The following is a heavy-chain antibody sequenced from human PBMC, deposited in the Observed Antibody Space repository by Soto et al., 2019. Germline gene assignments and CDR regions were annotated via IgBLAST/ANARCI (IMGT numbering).Heavy chain of an antibody. J-gene: IGHJ6*02. D-gene: IGHD5-18*01. CDR1: GGSISSYY. Sequence: PETLSLTCTVSGGSISSYYWSWIRQPPGKGLEWIGYIYYSGSTNYNPSLKSRVTISVDTSKNQFSLKLSSVTAADTAVYYCARRIKHYYGMDVWGQGTTVTVSS. CDR3: ARRIKHYYGMDV. V-gene: IGHV4-59*08. CDR2: IYYSGST.